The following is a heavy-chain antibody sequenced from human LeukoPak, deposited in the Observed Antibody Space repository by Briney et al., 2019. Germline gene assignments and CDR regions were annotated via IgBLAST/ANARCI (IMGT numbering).Heavy chain of an antibody. CDR3: ARGGDRYCSSTSCYEDY. V-gene: IGHV3-30-3*01. J-gene: IGHJ4*02. D-gene: IGHD2-2*01. CDR1: GFTFSSYA. CDR2: ISYDGSNK. Sequence: GGSLRLSCAASGFTFSSYAMHWVRQAPGKGLEWVAVISYDGSNKYYADSVKGRFTISRDNSKNTLYLQMNSLRAEDTAVYYCARGGDRYCSSTSCYEDYWGQGTPVTVSS.